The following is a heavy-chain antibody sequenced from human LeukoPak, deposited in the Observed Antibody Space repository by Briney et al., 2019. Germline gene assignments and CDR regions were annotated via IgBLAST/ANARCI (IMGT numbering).Heavy chain of an antibody. Sequence: SETLSLTCTVSGGSISSYYWSWIRQPPGKGLEWIGYIYYSGSTNYNPSLKSRVTISVDTSKNQFSLKLSSVTAADTAVYYCARAPVGFGELPLHGMDVWGQGTTVTVSS. D-gene: IGHD3-10*01. CDR3: ARAPVGFGELPLHGMDV. J-gene: IGHJ6*02. CDR1: GGSISSYY. CDR2: IYYSGST. V-gene: IGHV4-59*01.